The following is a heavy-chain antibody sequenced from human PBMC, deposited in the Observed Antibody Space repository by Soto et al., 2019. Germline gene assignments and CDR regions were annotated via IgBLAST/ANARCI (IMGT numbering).Heavy chain of an antibody. J-gene: IGHJ5*02. CDR3: ARGKWELLANWFDP. Sequence: GQGLEWMGGIIPIFGTANYAQKFQGRVTITADESTSTAYMELSSLRSEDTVVYYCARGKWELLANWFDPWAREPWSPSPQ. D-gene: IGHD1-26*01. CDR2: IIPIFGTA. V-gene: IGHV1-69*01.